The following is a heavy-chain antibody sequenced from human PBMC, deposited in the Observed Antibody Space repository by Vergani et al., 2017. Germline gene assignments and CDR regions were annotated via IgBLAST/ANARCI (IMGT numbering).Heavy chain of an antibody. CDR2: ISISGSAI. D-gene: IGHD6-13*01. J-gene: IGHJ4*02. CDR1: GFTFNTYE. V-gene: IGHV3-48*03. CDR3: ARGRRGIATATYYWDY. Sequence: EVRLVESGGGLLQPGGSLRLSCAASGFTFNTYEMNWVRQAPGKGLEWVSYISISGSAIYYADAVKGRVTISRDNAKNSLYLQMNSLRAEDTAIYYCARGRRGIATATYYWDYWGEGTLVTVAS.